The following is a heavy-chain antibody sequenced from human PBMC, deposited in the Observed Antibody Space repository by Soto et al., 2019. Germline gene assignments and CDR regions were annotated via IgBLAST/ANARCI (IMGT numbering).Heavy chain of an antibody. D-gene: IGHD2-15*01. CDR2: ISAHNGNT. CDR3: ARGWYGDY. V-gene: IGHV1-18*01. Sequence: QVHLVQSGAEVKKPVASVKVSCKGSGYAFTTYGITWVRQAPGQGLEWMGWISAHNGNTNYTQKLLGRGTVTRDTSTSSAYKELRSLRSYYTSVYYCARGWYGDYWVYGALVTVSS. CDR1: GYAFTTYG. J-gene: IGHJ4*01.